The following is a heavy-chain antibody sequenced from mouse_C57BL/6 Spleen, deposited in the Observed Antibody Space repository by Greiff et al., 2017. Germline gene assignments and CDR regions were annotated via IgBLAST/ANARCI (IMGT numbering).Heavy chain of an antibody. CDR3: ARDHDYAFAY. V-gene: IGHV5-4*01. CDR2: ISDGGSYT. D-gene: IGHD2-4*01. Sequence: EVKLMESGGGLVKPGGSLKLSCAASGFTFSSYAMSWVRKTPEKRLGWVATISDGGSYTYYPDNVKGRFTISRDNAKNNLYLQMSHLKSEDTAMYYCARDHDYAFAYWGQGTLVTVSA. CDR1: GFTFSSYA. J-gene: IGHJ3*01.